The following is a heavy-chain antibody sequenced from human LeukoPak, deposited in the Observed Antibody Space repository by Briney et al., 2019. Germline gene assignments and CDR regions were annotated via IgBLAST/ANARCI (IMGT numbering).Heavy chain of an antibody. D-gene: IGHD6-13*01. CDR3: TRHEAITAADY. V-gene: IGHV3-73*01. J-gene: IGHJ4*02. Sequence: GGSLRLPCAASGFTFSGSAIHWVRQASGKGLEWVGRIRSKANSYATAYAASVKGRFTISRDDSKNTAYLQMNSLKTEDTAVYYCTRHEAITAADYWGQGTLVTVSS. CDR1: GFTFSGSA. CDR2: IRSKANSYAT.